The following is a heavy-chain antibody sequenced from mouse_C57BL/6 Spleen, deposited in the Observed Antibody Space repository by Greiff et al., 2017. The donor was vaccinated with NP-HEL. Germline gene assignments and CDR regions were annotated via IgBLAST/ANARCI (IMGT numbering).Heavy chain of an antibody. V-gene: IGHV1-64*01. CDR2: IHPNSGST. CDR1: GYTFTSYW. J-gene: IGHJ4*01. CDR3: ARSREAYYYGSSYEDYAMDY. Sequence: QVQLQQPGAELVKPGASVKLSCKASGYTFTSYWMHWVKQRPGQGLEWIGMIHPNSGSTNYNEKFKSKATLTVDKSSSTAYMQLSSLTSEDSAVYYCARSREAYYYGSSYEDYAMDYWGQGTSVTVSS. D-gene: IGHD1-1*01.